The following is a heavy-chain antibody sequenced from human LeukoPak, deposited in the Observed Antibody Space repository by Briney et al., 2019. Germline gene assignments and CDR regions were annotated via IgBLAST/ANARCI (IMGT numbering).Heavy chain of an antibody. J-gene: IGHJ4*02. Sequence: PSETLSLTCTVSGGSISSYYWSWIRQPAGKGLEWIGHVCISGSTNYNPSLKSRVTMSLDTSKKQFSLKLTSVTAADTAVYYCASNGREYCSRTSSYLSPGDYWGQGSLVTVSS. V-gene: IGHV4-4*07. D-gene: IGHD2-2*01. CDR1: GGSISSYY. CDR2: VCISGST. CDR3: ASNGREYCSRTSSYLSPGDY.